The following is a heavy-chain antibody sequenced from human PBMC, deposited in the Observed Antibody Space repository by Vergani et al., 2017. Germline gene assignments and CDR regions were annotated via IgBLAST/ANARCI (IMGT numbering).Heavy chain of an antibody. Sequence: QVQLVQSGAEVKKPGSSVKASCKASGGTFSSYAISWVRQAPGQGLEWMGIINPSGGSTDYAQKFQARVTMSRDTSTNTVYMELSSLRYEDTAVYYCVRDREAGRTTPAHGKFGDDWYFDLWGRGTLVTVSS. CDR2: INPSGGST. J-gene: IGHJ2*01. D-gene: IGHD4-17*01. CDR1: GGTFSSYA. CDR3: VRDREAGRTTPAHGKFGDDWYFDL. V-gene: IGHV1-46*03.